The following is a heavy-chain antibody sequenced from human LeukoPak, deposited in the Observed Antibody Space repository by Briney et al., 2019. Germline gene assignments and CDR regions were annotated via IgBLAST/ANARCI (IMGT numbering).Heavy chain of an antibody. J-gene: IGHJ1*01. D-gene: IGHD2-2*01. V-gene: IGHV3-23*01. CDR3: AKPGCTSCYVGEYFQH. Sequence: GGSLRLSCAASGFTFSSYAMSWVRQAPGKGLEWVSAISGSGGRTYYADSVKGRFSISRDNSKNTLYLQMNSLRAEDTAVYYCAKPGCTSCYVGEYFQHWGQGTLVTVSS. CDR1: GFTFSSYA. CDR2: ISGSGGRT.